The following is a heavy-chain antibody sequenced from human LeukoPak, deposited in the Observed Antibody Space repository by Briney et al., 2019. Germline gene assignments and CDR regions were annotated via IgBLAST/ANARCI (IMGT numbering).Heavy chain of an antibody. CDR2: IFYGGTT. Sequence: SETLSLTCTVAGGSISSSSYDWGWIRQPPGKGLEWIGSIFYGGTTSYNPSLKSRVTISVDTSKNQFSLKLSSVTAADTAVYYCARQTTRGQWLAQFDYWGQGTLVTVSS. J-gene: IGHJ4*02. D-gene: IGHD6-19*01. CDR1: GGSISSSSYD. V-gene: IGHV4-39*01. CDR3: ARQTTRGQWLAQFDY.